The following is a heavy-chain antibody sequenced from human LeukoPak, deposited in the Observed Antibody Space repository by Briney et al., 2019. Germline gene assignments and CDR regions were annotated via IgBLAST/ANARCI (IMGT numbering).Heavy chain of an antibody. D-gene: IGHD3-10*01. CDR3: ASLRYYGSAD. Sequence: SETLSLTCTVSGGSINTVTYYWGWIRQPPGKGLEWIGSIYYSGTTHNNASLEGRVTISVDTSKNQFPLRLTSVTAADTAVYYCASLRYYGSADWGQGTLVTVSS. CDR1: GGSINTVTYY. V-gene: IGHV4-39*01. CDR2: IYYSGTT. J-gene: IGHJ4*02.